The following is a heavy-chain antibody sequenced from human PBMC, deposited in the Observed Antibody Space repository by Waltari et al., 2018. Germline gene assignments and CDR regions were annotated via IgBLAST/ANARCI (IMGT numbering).Heavy chain of an antibody. CDR1: GFAFENYA. J-gene: IGHJ4*02. D-gene: IGHD3-22*01. CDR3: TRKRTTYYDSSGGGFFDC. V-gene: IGHV3-9*01. CDR2: ISYNSART. Sequence: EVQLVESGGGLVQPGVSLRLSCAASGFAFENYAMHWVRQVPGEGLEWVSSISYNSARTAYADSAKGRFTISRDTAKNSLYLQMNSLRVEDTALYYCTRKRTTYYDSSGGGFFDCWGQGTLVTVSS.